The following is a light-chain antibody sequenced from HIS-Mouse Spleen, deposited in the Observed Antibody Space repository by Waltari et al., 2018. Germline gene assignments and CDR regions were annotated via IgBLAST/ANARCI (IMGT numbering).Light chain of an antibody. CDR2: DAS. CDR3: QQRSNWPPLT. CDR1: QSVSSD. J-gene: IGKJ4*01. Sequence: EIVVTQSPATLSLSPGDRATLSCRASQSVSSDLAWDQQKPGQAPRLLIYDASNRATGIPARFSGSGSGTDFTLTISSLEPEDFAVYYCQQRSNWPPLTFGGGTKVEIK. V-gene: IGKV3-11*01.